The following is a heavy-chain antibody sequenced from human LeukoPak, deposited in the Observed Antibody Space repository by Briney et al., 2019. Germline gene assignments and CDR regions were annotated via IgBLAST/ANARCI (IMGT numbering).Heavy chain of an antibody. Sequence: PGGSLRLSCAASGFTFSSYAMHWVRQAPGKGLEWVAVISYDGSNKYYADFVKGRFTISRDNSKNTVYLQMNSLRAEDTAVYYCARCTTGRTFGSLREIKRSREIDYWGQGTLVTVSS. CDR1: GFTFSSYA. CDR2: ISYDGSNK. D-gene: IGHD1-1*01. J-gene: IGHJ4*02. V-gene: IGHV3-30*14. CDR3: ARCTTGRTFGSLREIKRSREIDY.